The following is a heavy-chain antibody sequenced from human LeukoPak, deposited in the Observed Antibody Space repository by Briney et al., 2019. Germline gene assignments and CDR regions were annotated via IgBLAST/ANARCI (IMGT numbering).Heavy chain of an antibody. V-gene: IGHV1-18*01. J-gene: IGHJ5*02. CDR2: ISGYNGYT. CDR1: GYTFTSYG. CDR3: ARDEARYSSGYYPNWFDP. Sequence: ASVKVSCKASGYTFTSYGISWVRQAPGEGLEWMGWISGYNGYTHYAHNLQGRVTMTTDTSTSTAYMELRSLRPDDTAVYYCARDEARYSSGYYPNWFDPWGQGTLVTVSS. D-gene: IGHD3-22*01.